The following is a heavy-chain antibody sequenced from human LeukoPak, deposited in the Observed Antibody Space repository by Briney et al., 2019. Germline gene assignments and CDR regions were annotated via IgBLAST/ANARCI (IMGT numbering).Heavy chain of an antibody. D-gene: IGHD5-12*01. Sequence: AASVKVSCKASGYTLSGYYMHWVRQAPGQGLEWMGWINPNSGGTNYAQKFQGRVTMTRGTSISTAYMELSRLRSDDTAVYYCARVAGRGWLYLYRWGQGTLVTVSS. V-gene: IGHV1-2*02. J-gene: IGHJ4*02. CDR2: INPNSGGT. CDR1: GYTLSGYY. CDR3: ARVAGRGWLYLYR.